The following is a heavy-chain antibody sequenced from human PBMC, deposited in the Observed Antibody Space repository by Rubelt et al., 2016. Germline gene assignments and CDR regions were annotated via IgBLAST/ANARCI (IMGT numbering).Heavy chain of an antibody. CDR2: INPSGST. V-gene: IGHV4-34*01. CDR1: GGSFSGYY. J-gene: IGHJ4*02. Sequence: QVQLQQWGAGLLKPSETLSLTCAVYGGSFSGYYWSWIRQPPGKGLEWIGEINPSGSTNYNPSLTSRVTISVDTSKNQFSRKLSSVPAADTAIYYCAGQIGMATTTPFDSWGPGILVTVSS. CDR3: AGQIGMATTTPFDS. D-gene: IGHD5-24*01.